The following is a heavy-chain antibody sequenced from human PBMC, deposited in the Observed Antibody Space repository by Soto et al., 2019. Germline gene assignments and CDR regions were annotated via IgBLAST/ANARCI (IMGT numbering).Heavy chain of an antibody. CDR2: IYYSGST. D-gene: IGHD6-19*01. CDR1: GGSISSSNYY. CDR3: ASLPYSSDWFYYFDY. V-gene: IGHV4-39*01. Sequence: QLQLQESGPGLVKPSETLSLTCTVSGGSISSSNYYWGWIRQPPGKGLEWIGCIYYSGSTYYNPSLKSRVTISVDTSKNQFSLKLSSVTAADTAVYYCASLPYSSDWFYYFDYWGQGTLATVSS. J-gene: IGHJ4*02.